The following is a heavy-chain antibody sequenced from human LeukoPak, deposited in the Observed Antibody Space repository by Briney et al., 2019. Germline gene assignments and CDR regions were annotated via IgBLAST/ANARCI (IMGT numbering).Heavy chain of an antibody. CDR2: IGGSDDRT. CDR3: AKDLFRRAFDY. Sequence: PGGSLRLSCAASGFTLSRNAMSWVRQAPGKGLEWVSAIGGSDDRTDYADSVKGRFTISRDISKNTLYLQMNSLRAEDTAVYFCAKDLFRRAFDYWGQGTLVTVSS. J-gene: IGHJ4*02. CDR1: GFTLSRNA. V-gene: IGHV3-23*01.